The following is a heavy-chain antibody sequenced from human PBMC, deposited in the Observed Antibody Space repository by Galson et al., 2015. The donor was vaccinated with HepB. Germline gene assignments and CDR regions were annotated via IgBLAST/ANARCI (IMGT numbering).Heavy chain of an antibody. CDR3: AKDIVVVPAAPPGRFDS. CDR1: GFTFTNHA. D-gene: IGHD2-2*01. J-gene: IGHJ5*01. V-gene: IGHV3-23*01. CDR2: ISGGGHST. Sequence: SLRLSCAASGFTFTNHAMSWVRQAPGKGLEWVSAISGGGHSTYYADSVKGRFTISRANSKNTLNLQINSLRAEDTAVYYCAKDIVVVPAAPPGRFDSWGQGAQVTVSS.